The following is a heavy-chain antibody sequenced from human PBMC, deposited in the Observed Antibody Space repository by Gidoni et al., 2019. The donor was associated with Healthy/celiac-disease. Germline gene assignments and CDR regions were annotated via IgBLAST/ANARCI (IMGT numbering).Heavy chain of an antibody. V-gene: IGHV3-30*18. Sequence: QVQLVESGGGVVQPGRSLRLSCAASGFSFSNYGIHWVRQAPGKGLEWVAVISYDGSNKYYADSVKGRFTISRDNSKNTLYLQMNSLRAEDTAVYYCAKAADSSGYPQLGDWGQGSLVTVSS. CDR3: AKAADSSGYPQLGD. CDR1: GFSFSNYG. J-gene: IGHJ4*02. CDR2: ISYDGSNK. D-gene: IGHD3-22*01.